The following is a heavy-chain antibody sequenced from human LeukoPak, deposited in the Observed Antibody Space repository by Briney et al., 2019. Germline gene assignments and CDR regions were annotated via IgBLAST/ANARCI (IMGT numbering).Heavy chain of an antibody. CDR2: INPRGTST. Sequence: GASVKVSCKASGYSFTSHYMHWVRQAPGQGLEWMGLINPRGTSTIYAEKFQGRIIMTRDMSTTTDYMELSSLKSDDTAVYYCARVLLGYCSSTSCYMEHFDYWGQGTLVTVSS. CDR3: ARVLLGYCSSTSCYMEHFDY. CDR1: GYSFTSHY. J-gene: IGHJ4*02. D-gene: IGHD2-2*02. V-gene: IGHV1-46*01.